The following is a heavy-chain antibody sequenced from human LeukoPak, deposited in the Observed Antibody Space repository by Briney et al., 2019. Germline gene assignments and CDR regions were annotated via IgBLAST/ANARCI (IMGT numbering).Heavy chain of an antibody. V-gene: IGHV3-33*01. CDR2: IWYDGSNE. CDR1: GFTFNTYV. Sequence: GGSLRLSCAASGFTFNTYVMHWVRQAQGKGLEWVALIWYDGSNENYADSVKGRLTISRDNSRNTLYLQMNSLRGEDTAVYYCARGGLTIAEATTSWYLDYWGQGTLVTVSS. D-gene: IGHD1-26*01. J-gene: IGHJ4*02. CDR3: ARGGLTIAEATTSWYLDY.